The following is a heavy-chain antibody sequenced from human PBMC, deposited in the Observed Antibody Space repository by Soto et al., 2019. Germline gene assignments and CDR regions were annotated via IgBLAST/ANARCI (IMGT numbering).Heavy chain of an antibody. D-gene: IGHD1-26*01. J-gene: IGHJ4*02. CDR3: VREDGKVGTNSAFDY. CDR2: INGRGNYI. CDR1: GFTFSTYT. Sequence: EVQVVESGGDLVKHGGSLRLSCASSGFTFSTYTMNWVRQAPGKGLEWVSSINGRGNYIYYAESVKGRFTISRDNAKNSLYLQMDRLRAEDTALYYCVREDGKVGTNSAFDYWGLGALVTVSS. V-gene: IGHV3-21*01.